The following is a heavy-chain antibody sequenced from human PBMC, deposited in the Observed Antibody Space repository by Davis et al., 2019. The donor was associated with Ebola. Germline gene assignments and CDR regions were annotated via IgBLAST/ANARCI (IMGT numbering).Heavy chain of an antibody. CDR3: ARESSARGGYYYYYMDV. V-gene: IGHV3-21*01. J-gene: IGHJ6*03. CDR1: GFTFSSYS. Sequence: PGGSLRLSCAASGFTFSSYSMNWVRQAPGKGLEWVSSISSSSSYIYYADSVKGRFTISRDNAKNSLYLQMNSLRAEDTAVYYCARESSARGGYYYYYMDVWGKGTTVTVSS. D-gene: IGHD6-6*01. CDR2: ISSSSSYI.